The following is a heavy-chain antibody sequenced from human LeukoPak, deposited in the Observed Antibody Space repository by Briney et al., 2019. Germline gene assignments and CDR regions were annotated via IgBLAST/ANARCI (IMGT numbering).Heavy chain of an antibody. CDR3: ARDNWNYGSSMDV. CDR1: GGSISSYY. Sequence: PSETLSLTCTVSGGSISSYYWSWIRQPPGKGLEWIGYIYYSGSTNYNPSLKSRVTISVDTSKNQFSLKLSSVTAADTAVYYGARDNWNYGSSMDVWGQGTTVTVSS. J-gene: IGHJ6*02. CDR2: IYYSGST. V-gene: IGHV4-59*01. D-gene: IGHD1-7*01.